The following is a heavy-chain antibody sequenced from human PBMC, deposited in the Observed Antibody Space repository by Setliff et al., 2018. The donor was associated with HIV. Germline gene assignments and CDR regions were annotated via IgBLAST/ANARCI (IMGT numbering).Heavy chain of an antibody. CDR3: ARNHQPGSPLAEGCFQH. V-gene: IGHV1-2*04. CDR2: INPNTGGT. D-gene: IGHD6-25*01. J-gene: IGHJ1*01. Sequence: ASVKVSCKASGYTFTNYYIHWVRQAPGQGLEWMGWINPNTGGTNYAQKFQGWVTMTRDTSISTAYMEVSRLRPDDTAVYYCARNHQPGSPLAEGCFQHWGQGTLVTVSS. CDR1: GYTFTNYY.